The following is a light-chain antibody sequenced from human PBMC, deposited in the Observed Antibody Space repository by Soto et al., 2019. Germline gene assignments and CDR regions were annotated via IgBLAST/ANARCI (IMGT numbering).Light chain of an antibody. CDR1: SSDVGGYNY. Sequence: QSALTHPPSASGSPGQSVTISCTGTSSDVGGYNYVSWYQQHPGRAPKLMIYEVSKRPSGVPDRFSGSKSGNTASLTVSGLQTEDEADYYCSSYAGSNNQVFGTVTKLTVL. CDR3: SSYAGSNNQV. V-gene: IGLV2-8*01. J-gene: IGLJ1*01. CDR2: EVS.